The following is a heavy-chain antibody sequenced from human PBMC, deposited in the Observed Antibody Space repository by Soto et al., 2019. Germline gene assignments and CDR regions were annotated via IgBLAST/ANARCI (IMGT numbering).Heavy chain of an antibody. CDR1: GFTFSDYY. Sequence: QVQLVESGGGLVKPGGTLRLSCAASGFTFSDYYMSWIRQAPGKGLAWVSYISSSGSTIYYADSVKGRFTISRDNAKNSLYLQMNSLRAEDTALYYCARDIAYYYDSSGSTFDYWGQGTLVTVSS. CDR2: ISSSGSTI. CDR3: ARDIAYYYDSSGSTFDY. V-gene: IGHV3-11*01. J-gene: IGHJ4*02. D-gene: IGHD3-22*01.